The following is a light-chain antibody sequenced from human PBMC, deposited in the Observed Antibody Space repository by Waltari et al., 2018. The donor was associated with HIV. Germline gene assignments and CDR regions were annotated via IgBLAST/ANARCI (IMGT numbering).Light chain of an antibody. J-gene: IGKJ4*01. Sequence: DIQMTQSPSSLSASVGDSVTLTCRASQNITTYLSWYQQKPGKAPLLLRYAASTLQSGVASRFSGSGSGTDFTLTISSLQPGDFASYYCQQTYSLPLTFGGGTKVVIK. V-gene: IGKV1-39*01. CDR2: AAS. CDR3: QQTYSLPLT. CDR1: QNITTY.